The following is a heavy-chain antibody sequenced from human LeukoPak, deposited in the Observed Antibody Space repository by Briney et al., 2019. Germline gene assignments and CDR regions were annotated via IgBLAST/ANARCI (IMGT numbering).Heavy chain of an antibody. D-gene: IGHD3-10*02. V-gene: IGHV3-23*01. CDR3: AKFFTGEYVRAFDV. CDR1: GFTFSTYA. J-gene: IGHJ3*01. CDR2: ISGSDNST. Sequence: GGSLRLSCAASGFTFSTYALSWVRQAPGKGLEWVSSISGSDNSTYYADSVKGRFTISRDNSKNTLYLQMNSLRAEDTAVYYCAKFFTGEYVRAFDVWGQGTMVTVSS.